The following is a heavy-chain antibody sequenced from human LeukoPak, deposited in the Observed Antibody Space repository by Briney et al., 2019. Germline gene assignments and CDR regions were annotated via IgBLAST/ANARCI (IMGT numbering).Heavy chain of an antibody. CDR3: ARVLYSSGWYWDYYYYYMDV. CDR2: INHSGST. J-gene: IGHJ6*03. CDR1: GGSFSGYY. V-gene: IGHV4-34*01. Sequence: SETLSLTCAVYGGSFSGYYWSWIRQPPGKGLEWIGEINHSGSTNYNPSLKSRVTISVDTSKNQFSLKLSSVTAADTAVYYCARVLYSSGWYWDYYYYYMDVWGKGTTVTVSS. D-gene: IGHD6-19*01.